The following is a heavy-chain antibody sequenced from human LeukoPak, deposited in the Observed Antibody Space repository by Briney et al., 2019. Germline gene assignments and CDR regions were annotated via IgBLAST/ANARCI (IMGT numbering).Heavy chain of an antibody. CDR3: ARDTSEYGSGSYYLDY. Sequence: GGSLRLSCAASGFTFSSYAMSWVRQAPGKGLEWVSAISGSGGSTYYADSVKGRFTISRDNSKNTLYLQMNSLRAEDTAVYYCARDTSEYGSGSYYLDYWGQGTLVTVSS. CDR1: GFTFSSYA. V-gene: IGHV3-23*01. D-gene: IGHD3-10*01. CDR2: ISGSGGST. J-gene: IGHJ4*02.